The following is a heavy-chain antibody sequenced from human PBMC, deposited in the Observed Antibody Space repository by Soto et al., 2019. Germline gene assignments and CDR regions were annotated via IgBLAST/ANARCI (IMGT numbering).Heavy chain of an antibody. D-gene: IGHD3-3*01. J-gene: IGHJ4*02. CDR2: IIPIFGTA. CDR1: GGTFSSYA. Sequence: SVKVSCKASGGTFSSYAISWVRQAPGQGLEWMGGIIPIFGTANYAQKFQGRVTITADESTSTAYMELSSLRSEDTAVYYCARFWHLKRGKSYFDYWGQGTLVTVSS. CDR3: ARFWHLKRGKSYFDY. V-gene: IGHV1-69*13.